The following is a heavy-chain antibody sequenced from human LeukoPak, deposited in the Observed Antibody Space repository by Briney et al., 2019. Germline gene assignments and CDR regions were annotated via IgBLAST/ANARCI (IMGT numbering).Heavy chain of an antibody. V-gene: IGHV4-59*01. CDR3: ARKRGTVRPPHTNAFDI. Sequence: PSETLSLTCTVSGRPISSYYGSWIRQPPGKGLEWIRYIYYSGSTNYHPPLKSRVTISVDTSKNQFSPKLSSVTSAGRVVLYFARKRGTVRPPHTNAFDIWGQGTMVTVSS. CDR2: IYYSGST. CDR1: GRPISSYY. J-gene: IGHJ3*02. D-gene: IGHD2-8*02.